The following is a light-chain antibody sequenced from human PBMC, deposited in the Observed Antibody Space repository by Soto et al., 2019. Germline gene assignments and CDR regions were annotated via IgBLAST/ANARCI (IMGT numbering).Light chain of an antibody. J-gene: IGLJ3*02. V-gene: IGLV2-14*01. Sequence: QSVLTQPASVSGSPGQSITISCTGTSSDVGGYNYVSWYQQHPGKAPKLMIYDVSNRPSGVSNRFSGSKSGNTASLPISGLPPEDEADYYCSSYTSSSTQVFGGGTKLTVL. CDR3: SSYTSSSTQV. CDR1: SSDVGGYNY. CDR2: DVS.